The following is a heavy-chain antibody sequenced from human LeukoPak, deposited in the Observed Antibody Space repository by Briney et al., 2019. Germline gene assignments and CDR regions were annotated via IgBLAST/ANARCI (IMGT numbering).Heavy chain of an antibody. J-gene: IGHJ5*02. D-gene: IGHD3-10*01. CDR1: GFAFSSYS. CDR2: IKQDGSEK. V-gene: IGHV3-7*03. Sequence: PGGSLRLSCGASGFAFSSYSMNWVRQAPGKGLEWVANIKQDGSEKYYVDSVKGRFTISRDNAKNSLYLQMNSLRAEDTAVYYCARGFGRPWGQGTLVTVSS. CDR3: ARGFGRP.